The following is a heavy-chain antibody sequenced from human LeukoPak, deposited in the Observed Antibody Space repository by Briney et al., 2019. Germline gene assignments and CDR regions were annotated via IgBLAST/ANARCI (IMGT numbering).Heavy chain of an antibody. Sequence: GRSLRLSCAASGFTFSSYGMHWVRQAPGKGLEWVAVIWYDGSNKYYADSVKGRFTISRDNSKNTLYLQMNSLRAEDTAVYYCARDELAARPGYYFDYWGQGTLVTVSS. D-gene: IGHD6-6*01. CDR1: GFTFSSYG. J-gene: IGHJ4*02. CDR2: IWYDGSNK. V-gene: IGHV3-33*01. CDR3: ARDELAARPGYYFDY.